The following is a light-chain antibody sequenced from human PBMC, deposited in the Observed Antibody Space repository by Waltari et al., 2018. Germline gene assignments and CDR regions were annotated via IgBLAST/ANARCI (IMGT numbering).Light chain of an antibody. CDR1: SSDVGGYNS. V-gene: IGLV2-14*03. CDR3: SSYTSSTTLLLI. J-gene: IGLJ2*01. CDR2: DVS. Sequence: QSALTQPASVSGSPGQSITISCTGTSSDVGGYNSVSWYQKHPGKAPKLLIYDVSNRPSGVSIRFSASKSGNTASLIISGLQAEDEADYYCSSYTSSTTLLLIFGGGTKLTVL.